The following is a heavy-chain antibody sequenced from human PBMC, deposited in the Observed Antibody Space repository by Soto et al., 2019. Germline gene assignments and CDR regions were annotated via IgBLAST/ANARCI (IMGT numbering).Heavy chain of an antibody. D-gene: IGHD1-1*01. Sequence: QVQLVQSGAEVKKPGSSVKVSCKASGGTFSSYTISWVRQAPGQGLEWMGRFIPILGIANYAQKFQGRVTITADKSTSTAYMQLSSLRSEDTAVYYCARSVQSYYFDYWGQGTLVTVSS. CDR2: FIPILGIA. V-gene: IGHV1-69*02. J-gene: IGHJ4*02. CDR1: GGTFSSYT. CDR3: ARSVQSYYFDY.